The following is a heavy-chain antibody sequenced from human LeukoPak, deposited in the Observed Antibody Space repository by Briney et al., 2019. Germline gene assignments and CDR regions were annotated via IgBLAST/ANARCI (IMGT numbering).Heavy chain of an antibody. CDR2: INTDGSST. V-gene: IGHV3-74*01. J-gene: IGHJ4*02. CDR1: GFTFDDYG. D-gene: IGHD6-13*01. CDR3: ARMIAAADY. Sequence: GGSLRLSCAASGFTFDDYGMSWVRQAPGKGLVWVSRINTDGSSTSYADSVKGRFTISRDNAKNTLYLQMNSLRVEDTAVYYCARMIAAADYWGQGTLVTVSS.